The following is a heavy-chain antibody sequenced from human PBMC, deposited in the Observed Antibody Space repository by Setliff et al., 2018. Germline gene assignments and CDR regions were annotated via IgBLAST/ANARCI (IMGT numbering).Heavy chain of an antibody. V-gene: IGHV3-48*01. J-gene: IGHJ3*01. Sequence: PGGSLRLSCAASGFTFSSYSMNWVRQAPGKGLEWVSYISSSSSTIYYADSVKGRLTISRDNSKNSLDLQMDSLRGEDTAVYYCVRDRWKVMVNKGDDAFDLWGQGTMVTVSS. CDR1: GFTFSSYS. CDR2: ISSSSSTI. D-gene: IGHD5-18*01. CDR3: VRDRWKVMVNKGDDAFDL.